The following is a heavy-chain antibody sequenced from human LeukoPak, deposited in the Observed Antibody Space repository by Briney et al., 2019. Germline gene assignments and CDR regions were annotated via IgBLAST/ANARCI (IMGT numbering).Heavy chain of an antibody. CDR2: ITSSSSYI. J-gene: IGHJ4*02. CDR3: ARDFGRYFIDY. V-gene: IGHV3-21*01. Sequence: PGGSLRLSCAASGFTFSRYTMNWVRQAPGKGLEWVSSITSSSSYIYYADSVKGRFTISRDNAKNSLYLQMNSLRAEDTAVYYCARDFGRYFIDYWGQGTLVTVSS. CDR1: GFTFSRYT. D-gene: IGHD3-9*01.